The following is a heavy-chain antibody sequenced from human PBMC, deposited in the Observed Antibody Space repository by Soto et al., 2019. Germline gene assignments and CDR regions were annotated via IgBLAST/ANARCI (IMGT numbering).Heavy chain of an antibody. CDR1: GFTFSTCW. V-gene: IGHV3-7*03. CDR3: ARGRYLDSSDYWVANLPFDH. CDR2: INQDGSEK. D-gene: IGHD3-22*01. J-gene: IGHJ4*02. Sequence: GGSLRLSCAASGFTFSTCWMTWVRQAPGKGLEWVANINQDGSEKYYVDSVKGRFTISRDNGKNSLFLQMNSLRAEDTAVYYCARGRYLDSSDYWVANLPFDHWGLGTLVTVSS.